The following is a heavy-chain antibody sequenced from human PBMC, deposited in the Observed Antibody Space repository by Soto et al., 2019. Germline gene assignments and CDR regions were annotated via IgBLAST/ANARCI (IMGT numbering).Heavy chain of an antibody. J-gene: IGHJ4*02. CDR2: ISGSGGTI. Sequence: EVQLVESGGGLVQPGGSLRLSCAASGFTLSSYSMHWVRQAPGKGLEWVSYISGSGGTIYYADSVKGRFTISRDNAKNSRSVQINSLRDEDTAVYFCARETGLRSSGWSYYFDFWGQGTLVTVSS. CDR1: GFTLSSYS. V-gene: IGHV3-48*02. D-gene: IGHD6-19*01. CDR3: ARETGLRSSGWSYYFDF.